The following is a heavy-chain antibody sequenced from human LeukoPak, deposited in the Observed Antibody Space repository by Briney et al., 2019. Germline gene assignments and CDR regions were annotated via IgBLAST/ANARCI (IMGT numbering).Heavy chain of an antibody. J-gene: IGHJ5*02. V-gene: IGHV4-38-2*01. D-gene: IGHD3-3*01. CDR3: ARQGQYYDFWSGYVNWFDP. CDR1: GYSISSGFY. Sequence: SETLSLTCAVSGYSISSGFYWGWIRQPPGKGREWIGSIFHSGSTYYNPSLKSRVTISVDTSKNQFSLKLSSVTAADTAVYYCARQGQYYDFWSGYVNWFDPWGQGTLVTVSS. CDR2: IFHSGST.